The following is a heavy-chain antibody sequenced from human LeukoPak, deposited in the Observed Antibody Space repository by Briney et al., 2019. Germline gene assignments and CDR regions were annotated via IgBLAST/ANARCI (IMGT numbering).Heavy chain of an antibody. J-gene: IGHJ4*02. Sequence: GGSLRLSCTASGFTFGDYAMSWFRQAPGKGLEWVGFIRSIAYGGTTEYAASVKGRFTISRDDSKSIAYLQMNSLKTEDTAVYYCTRDTRDGSGTNGFDYWGQGTLVTVSS. CDR3: TRDTRDGSGTNGFDY. V-gene: IGHV3-49*03. D-gene: IGHD5-24*01. CDR1: GFTFGDYA. CDR2: IRSIAYGGTT.